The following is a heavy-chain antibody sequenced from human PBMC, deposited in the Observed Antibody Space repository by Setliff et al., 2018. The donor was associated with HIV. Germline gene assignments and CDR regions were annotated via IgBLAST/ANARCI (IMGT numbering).Heavy chain of an antibody. D-gene: IGHD4-4*01. CDR3: ARRALRDGFHSQYYFDF. CDR2: IYPGDSDT. Sequence: GESLKISCKGSGYNFTTYWIAWLRQMPGKGLECMGLIYPGDSDTRLSPSLQGQVTISADRSTSTAYVQWSSLRASDTAMYYCARRALRDGFHSQYYFDFWGQGTLVTVSS. J-gene: IGHJ4*02. V-gene: IGHV5-51*01. CDR1: GYNFTTYW.